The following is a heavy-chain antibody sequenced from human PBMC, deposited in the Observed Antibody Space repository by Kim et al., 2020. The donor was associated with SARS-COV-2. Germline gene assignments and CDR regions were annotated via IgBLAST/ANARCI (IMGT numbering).Heavy chain of an antibody. Sequence: FQGRVTMTRNTSLSTAYMELSSLRSEDTAVYYCARGTRGIVGATMYYFDYWGQGTLVTVSS. D-gene: IGHD1-26*01. J-gene: IGHJ4*02. CDR3: ARGTRGIVGATMYYFDY. V-gene: IGHV1-8*01.